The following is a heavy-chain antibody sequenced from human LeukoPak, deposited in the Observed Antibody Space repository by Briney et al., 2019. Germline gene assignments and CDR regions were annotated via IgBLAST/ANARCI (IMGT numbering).Heavy chain of an antibody. CDR3: ARGRSYYDCSGYYYYY. V-gene: IGHV4-34*01. Sequence: SETLSLTCAVYGGSFSGYYWSWIRQPPGKGLEWIGEINHSGSTNYNPSLKSRVTISVDTSKNQFSLKLSSVTAADTAVYYCARGRSYYDCSGYYYYYWGQGTLVTVSS. J-gene: IGHJ4*02. CDR1: GGSFSGYY. CDR2: INHSGST. D-gene: IGHD3-22*01.